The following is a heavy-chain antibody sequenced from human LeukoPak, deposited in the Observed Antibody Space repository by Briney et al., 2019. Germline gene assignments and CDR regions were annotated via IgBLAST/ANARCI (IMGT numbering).Heavy chain of an antibody. CDR2: ISGSGGST. CDR3: AALETDIVVVPAAKGLFDY. Sequence: GGSLRLSCAASGFTFSTYWMSWVRQAPGKGLEWVSAISGSGGSTYYADSVKGRFTISRDNSKNTLYLQMNSLRAEDTAVYYCAALETDIVVVPAAKGLFDYWGQGTLVTASS. D-gene: IGHD2-2*01. CDR1: GFTFSTYW. J-gene: IGHJ4*02. V-gene: IGHV3-23*01.